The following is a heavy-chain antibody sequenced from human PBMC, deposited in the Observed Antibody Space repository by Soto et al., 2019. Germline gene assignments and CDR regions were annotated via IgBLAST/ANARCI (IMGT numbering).Heavy chain of an antibody. CDR1: GFTLSGYS. D-gene: IGHD1-26*01. CDR2: ISSSSSTI. V-gene: IGHV3-48*02. CDR3: ARGRCEVGAYWYIEV. J-gene: IGHJ2*01. Sequence: DVQLVESGGGIVHPGGSLGLSCVASGFTLSGYSMNWVRQAPGKGLEWVSHISSSSSTIYYADSAKGRFTISRDNAKNSVYLQLNSLRHDDTAVYYCARGRCEVGAYWYIEVWGRGTLVTVSS.